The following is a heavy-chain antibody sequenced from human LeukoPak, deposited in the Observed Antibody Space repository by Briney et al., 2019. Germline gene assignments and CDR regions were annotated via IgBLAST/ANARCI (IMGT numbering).Heavy chain of an antibody. CDR3: ARDSTDSSSWYDWFDP. CDR1: GYTFTGYY. Sequence: GASVKVSCKASGYTFTGYYMHWVRQAPGQGLEWMGWINPNSGGTNYAQKFQGRVTMTRDTSISTAYMELSRLRTDDTAVYYCARDSTDSSSWYDWFDPWGQGTLVTVSS. CDR2: INPNSGGT. D-gene: IGHD6-13*01. J-gene: IGHJ5*02. V-gene: IGHV1-2*02.